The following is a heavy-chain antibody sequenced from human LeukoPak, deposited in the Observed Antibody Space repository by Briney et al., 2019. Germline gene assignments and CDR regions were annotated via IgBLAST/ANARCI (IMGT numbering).Heavy chain of an antibody. D-gene: IGHD7-27*01. Sequence: GGSLRLSCAASGFTFSSYSMNWVRQAPGKGLEGVSSISSSSSYIYYADSVKGRFTISRDNAKNSLYLQMNSLRAEDTAVYYCARDDNWGNAPDAFDIWGQGTMVTVSS. J-gene: IGHJ3*02. CDR1: GFTFSSYS. CDR3: ARDDNWGNAPDAFDI. V-gene: IGHV3-21*01. CDR2: ISSSSSYI.